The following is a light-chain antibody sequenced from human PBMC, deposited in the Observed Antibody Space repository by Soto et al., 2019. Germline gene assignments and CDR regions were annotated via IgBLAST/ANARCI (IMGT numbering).Light chain of an antibody. CDR1: QSVSSSY. Sequence: EIVLTQSPATLSLSPGERATLSCRASQSVSSSYLAWYQQKPGQAPSLLIYGASSRATGIPDRFSGSGSGTEVTLTVSRMEPEDCAVYYCQQYCSSPSLTFGGGTKVERK. V-gene: IGKV3-20*01. CDR3: QQYCSSPSLT. J-gene: IGKJ4*01. CDR2: GAS.